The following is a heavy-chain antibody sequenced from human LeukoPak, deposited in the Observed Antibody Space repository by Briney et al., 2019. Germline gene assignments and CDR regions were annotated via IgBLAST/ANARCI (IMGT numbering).Heavy chain of an antibody. CDR1: GYTFTGYY. CDR3: AKDLRADVYYYYYYMDV. V-gene: IGHV1-2*02. D-gene: IGHD6-19*01. J-gene: IGHJ6*03. CDR2: INPNSGGT. Sequence: ASVKVSCKASGYTFTGYYMHWVRQAPGQGLEWMGWINPNSGGTNYAQKFQGRVTMTRDTSISTAYMELSRLRSDDTAVYYCAKDLRADVYYYYYYMDVWGKGTTVTVSS.